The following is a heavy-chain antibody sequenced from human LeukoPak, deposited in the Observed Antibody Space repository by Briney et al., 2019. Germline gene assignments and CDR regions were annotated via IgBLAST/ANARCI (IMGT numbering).Heavy chain of an antibody. CDR1: GDSISSYY. J-gene: IGHJ4*02. CDR3: ARGSGWYESDY. Sequence: KPSETLSLTCTVSGDSISSYYWSWIRQPPGKGLEWIGYIYYSGSTNYNPSLKSRVTISVDTSKNQFSLKLSSVTAADTAVYYCARGSGWYESDYWGRGTLVTVSS. CDR2: IYYSGST. D-gene: IGHD6-19*01. V-gene: IGHV4-59*01.